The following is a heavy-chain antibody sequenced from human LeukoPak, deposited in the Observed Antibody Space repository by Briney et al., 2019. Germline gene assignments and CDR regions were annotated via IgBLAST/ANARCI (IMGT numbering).Heavy chain of an antibody. Sequence: GGSLRLSCAASGFTFSSYAMSWVRQAPGKGLEWVSAISGSGGSTYYADSVKGRFTISRDNAKNSLYLQMNSLRAEDTAVYYCASGSYGNFQHWGQGTLVTVSS. CDR3: ASGSYGNFQH. V-gene: IGHV3-23*01. CDR1: GFTFSSYA. J-gene: IGHJ1*01. D-gene: IGHD1-26*01. CDR2: ISGSGGST.